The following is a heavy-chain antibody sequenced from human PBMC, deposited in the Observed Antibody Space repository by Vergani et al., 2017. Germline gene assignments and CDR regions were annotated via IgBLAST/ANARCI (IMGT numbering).Heavy chain of an antibody. D-gene: IGHD6-19*01. CDR3: AKRDSSGSYYFQY. V-gene: IGHV3-23*04. CDR1: GFTFSSYA. J-gene: IGHJ4*02. Sequence: EVQLVESGGGLVQPGGSLRLSCAASGFTFSSYAMSWVRQAPGKGLEWVSTIGTTTYYADSVKGRFTISRDSSKNTLYLQMSSLRAEDTAVYYCAKRDSSGSYYFQYWGQGTLVTVSS. CDR2: IGTTT.